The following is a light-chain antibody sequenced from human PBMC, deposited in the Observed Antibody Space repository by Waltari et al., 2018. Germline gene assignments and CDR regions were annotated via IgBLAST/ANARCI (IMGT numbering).Light chain of an antibody. Sequence: DIYLTQSPSFLSASVGDRVTITCRASQDIHSYLAWYQLRPGQAPRLIIYVASNLQSGVPSRLSGRGTGTDVTLTISGLQPEDLPTYYCQHLHSYPLNFVVGTKVEIK. CDR1: QDIHSY. CDR3: QHLHSYPLN. V-gene: IGKV1-9*01. J-gene: IGKJ4*01. CDR2: VAS.